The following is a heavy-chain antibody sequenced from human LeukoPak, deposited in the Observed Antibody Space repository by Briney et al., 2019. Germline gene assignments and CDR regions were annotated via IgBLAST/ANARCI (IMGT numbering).Heavy chain of an antibody. CDR3: ARVSQFPGVTTTQRTAVFDY. V-gene: IGHV3-53*04. J-gene: IGHJ4*02. CDR1: GFTVSSNY. D-gene: IGHD4-17*01. Sequence: GGSRRLSCATSGFTVSSNYMSWVRQAPGKGLEWVSVIYSGGSTYYADSVKGRFTISRHNSKNTLYLQMSSLRSEDTAVYYCARVSQFPGVTTTQRTAVFDYWGQGTLVTVSS. CDR2: IYSGGST.